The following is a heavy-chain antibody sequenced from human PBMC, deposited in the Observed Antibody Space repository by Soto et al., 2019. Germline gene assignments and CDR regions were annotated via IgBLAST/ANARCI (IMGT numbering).Heavy chain of an antibody. CDR1: GFSFTSYA. D-gene: IGHD6-13*01. V-gene: IGHV3-23*01. CDR2: ISGSDGST. CDR3: AKYSSSWYSNYYYYGMDV. J-gene: IGHJ6*02. Sequence: GGSLKLSCAPSGFSFTSYAMNSVRQAPGNGLEWVSVISGSDGSTYYADSVKGRFTISRDNSKNTLYLQMNSLRAEDTAVYYCAKYSSSWYSNYYYYGMDVWGQGTTVTVSS.